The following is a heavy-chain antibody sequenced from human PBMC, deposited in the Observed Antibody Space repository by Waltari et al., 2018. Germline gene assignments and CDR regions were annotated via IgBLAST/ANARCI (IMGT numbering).Heavy chain of an antibody. D-gene: IGHD3-3*01. Sequence: EVQLLESGGGLVQPGGSLRLSCAASGFTFSSYAMSWVRQAPGKGLEWVSVIYSVGSTYYADSVKGRFTISRDNSKNTLYLQMNSLRAEDTAVYYCAKDQTAGYYDFWSGYSAPDYWGQGTLVTVSS. CDR2: IYSVGST. CDR1: GFTFSSYA. CDR3: AKDQTAGYYDFWSGYSAPDY. J-gene: IGHJ4*02. V-gene: IGHV3-23*03.